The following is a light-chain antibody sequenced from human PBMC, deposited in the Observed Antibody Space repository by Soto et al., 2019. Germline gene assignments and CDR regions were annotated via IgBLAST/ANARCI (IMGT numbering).Light chain of an antibody. CDR2: GNN. V-gene: IGLV1-51*01. CDR1: SSNIGNND. J-gene: IGLJ3*02. Sequence: QSVMTQPPSVSAAPGQKVTISCSGSSSNIGNNDVSWYQHLPGTAPKYVIYGNNKRPSGIPSRFSASKSGTSATLDITGLQTGDEADYYCATWDSSLSAWVFGGGTKLTVL. CDR3: ATWDSSLSAWV.